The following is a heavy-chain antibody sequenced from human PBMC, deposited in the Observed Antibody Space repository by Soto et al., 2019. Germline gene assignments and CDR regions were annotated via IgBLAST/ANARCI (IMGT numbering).Heavy chain of an antibody. V-gene: IGHV4-34*01. D-gene: IGHD3-10*01. CDR1: GGSFSGYC. Sequence: QVQLQQWGAGLLKPSETLSLTCAVYGGSFSGYCWSGIRQPPGKGLEWIGEINHSGSTNYNPSLKSRVTISVDTSKNQFSLKLSSVTAADTAVYYCAREGYGSGSQLYYYYGMDVWGQGTTVTVSS. CDR2: INHSGST. CDR3: AREGYGSGSQLYYYYGMDV. J-gene: IGHJ6*02.